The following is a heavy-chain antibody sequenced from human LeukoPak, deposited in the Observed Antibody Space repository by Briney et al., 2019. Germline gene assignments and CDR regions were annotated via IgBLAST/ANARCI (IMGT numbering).Heavy chain of an antibody. CDR2: INHNGNVN. Sequence: PGGSLRLSCAASGFTFSSYWMNWARQAPGKGLEWVASINHNGNVNYYVDSVKGRFTISRDNAKNSLYLQMNSLSAEDTAVYYCARGGGVIAVAANFDFWGQGTLVTVSS. V-gene: IGHV3-7*03. CDR3: ARGGGVIAVAANFDF. CDR1: GFTFSSYW. D-gene: IGHD6-13*01. J-gene: IGHJ4*02.